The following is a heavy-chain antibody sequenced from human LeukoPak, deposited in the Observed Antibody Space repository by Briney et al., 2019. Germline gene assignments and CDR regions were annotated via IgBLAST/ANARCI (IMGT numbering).Heavy chain of an antibody. D-gene: IGHD2-2*01. Sequence: GASVKVSCKASGYTFTSYGISWVRQAPGQGLEWMGWISAYNGNTNYAQKLQGRVTMTTDTSTSTAYMELRSLRSDDTAVYYCARGHCSSTSCYRWFDPWGKGTTVTVSS. J-gene: IGHJ6*04. CDR2: ISAYNGNT. CDR1: GYTFTSYG. V-gene: IGHV1-18*04. CDR3: ARGHCSSTSCYRWFDP.